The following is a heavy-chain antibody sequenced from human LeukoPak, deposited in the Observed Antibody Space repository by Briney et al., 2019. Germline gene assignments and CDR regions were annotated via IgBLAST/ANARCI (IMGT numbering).Heavy chain of an antibody. D-gene: IGHD2-2*01. CDR2: INPNSGGT. CDR1: GYTFTGYY. J-gene: IGHJ4*02. V-gene: IGHV1-2*02. CDR3: ARGTHIVVVPAAMIPFDY. Sequence: ASVKVSCKASGYTFTGYYMHWVRQAPGQGLEWMGWINPNSGGTNYAQKFQGRVTMTRDTPISTAYMELSRLRSDDTAVYYCARGTHIVVVPAAMIPFDYWGQGTLVTVSS.